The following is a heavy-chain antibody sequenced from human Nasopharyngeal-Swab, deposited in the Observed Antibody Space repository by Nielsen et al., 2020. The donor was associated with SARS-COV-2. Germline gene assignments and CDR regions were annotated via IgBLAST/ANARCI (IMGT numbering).Heavy chain of an antibody. Sequence: ASVKVSCKVSGYTLTVLPIHWVRQAPGKGFEWMGTVVPEDGEPIYAQNFQGRVTMTEDTSTYTAYLELSSLRSEDTAVYYCASEGSGVFGVVIYAFDLWGPGTLVTVSS. CDR3: ASEGSGVFGVVIYAFDL. J-gene: IGHJ3*01. CDR2: VVPEDGEP. D-gene: IGHD3-3*01. V-gene: IGHV1-24*01. CDR1: GYTLTVLP.